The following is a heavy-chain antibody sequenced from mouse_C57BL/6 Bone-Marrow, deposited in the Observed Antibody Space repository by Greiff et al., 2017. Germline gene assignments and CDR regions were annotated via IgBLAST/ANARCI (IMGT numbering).Heavy chain of an antibody. CDR1: EYEFPSHD. CDR2: ITSDGGST. Sequence: EVQLQQSGGGLVQPGDSLKLSCESNEYEFPSHDMSWVRKTPEKRLELVAAITSDGGSTYYPDTMERRFIISRDNTKKTLYLQMSSLRSEDTALYYCASPTMITTGYAMDYWGQGTSVTVSS. V-gene: IGHV5-2*01. CDR3: ASPTMITTGYAMDY. J-gene: IGHJ4*01. D-gene: IGHD2-4*01.